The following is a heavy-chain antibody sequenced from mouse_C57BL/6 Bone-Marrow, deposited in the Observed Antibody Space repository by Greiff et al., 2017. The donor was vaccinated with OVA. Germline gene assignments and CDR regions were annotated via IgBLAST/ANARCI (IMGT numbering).Heavy chain of an antibody. V-gene: IGHV5-12*01. CDR1: GFTFSDYY. J-gene: IGHJ2*01. CDR2: ISNGGGST. D-gene: IGHD1-1*01. CDR3: ARPHYYGSSSFDY. Sequence: EVMLVESGGGLVQPGGSLKLSCAASGFTFSDYYMYWVRQTPEQRLEWVAYISNGGGSTYYPDTVKGRFTISRDNAKNTLYLQMSRLKSEDTAMYYCARPHYYGSSSFDYWGQGTTLTVSS.